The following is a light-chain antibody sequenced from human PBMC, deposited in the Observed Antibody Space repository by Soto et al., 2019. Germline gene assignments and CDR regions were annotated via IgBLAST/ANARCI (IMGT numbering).Light chain of an antibody. CDR1: QSISNW. Sequence: DIQMTQSPSTLSASVGDRVTITCRASQSISNWWAWYQQKPGKAPNLLISKASSLESGVPSRFSGSGSGPEFTLTITSLQPDDFATYYCQQYSTDPYTFGQGTKLEIK. V-gene: IGKV1-5*03. J-gene: IGKJ2*01. CDR3: QQYSTDPYT. CDR2: KAS.